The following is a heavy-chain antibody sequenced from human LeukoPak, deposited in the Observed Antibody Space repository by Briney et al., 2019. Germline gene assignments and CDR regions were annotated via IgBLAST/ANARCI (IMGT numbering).Heavy chain of an antibody. J-gene: IGHJ4*02. CDR3: ARHGYSGYGLHFDY. Sequence: SETLSLTCTVSGASISSCYWSWIRQPPGKGLEWIGYIYFSGSTTYNPSLKIRVTISLDTSKNQFSLDLRSVSAADTAVYFCARHGYSGYGLHFDYWGQGTLVTVSS. V-gene: IGHV4-59*08. D-gene: IGHD5-12*01. CDR1: GASISSCY. CDR2: IYFSGST.